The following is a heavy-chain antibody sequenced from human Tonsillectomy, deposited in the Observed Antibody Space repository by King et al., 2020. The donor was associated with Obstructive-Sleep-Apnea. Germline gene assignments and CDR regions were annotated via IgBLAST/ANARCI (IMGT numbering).Heavy chain of an antibody. CDR2: ISGSGGST. CDR3: AKDPHRRGIHLWSFFDY. CDR1: GFTFSSYA. J-gene: IGHJ4*02. Sequence: VQLVESGGGLVQPGGSLRLSCAASGFTFSSYAMSWVRQAPGKGLEWVSGISGSGGSTYYADSVKGRLTLSRDNSKNTLYLQMNSLRAEDTAVYYCAKDPHRRGIHLWSFFDYWGQGTLVTVSS. D-gene: IGHD5-18*01. V-gene: IGHV3-23*04.